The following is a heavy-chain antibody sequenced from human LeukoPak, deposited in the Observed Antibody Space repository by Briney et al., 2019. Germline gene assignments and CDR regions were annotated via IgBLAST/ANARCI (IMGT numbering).Heavy chain of an antibody. CDR2: INQDGSEI. V-gene: IGHV3-7*01. D-gene: IGHD3-22*01. Sequence: PGGSLRLSSAASGFSFTSFWMTWVRQAPGKGLEWVANINQDGSEIYSVASVKGRFTISRDNAKNSVYLQMNSLRPEDTGVYYCARDRVTMIAWGQGTQVTVSP. CDR1: GFSFTSFW. CDR3: ARDRVTMIA. J-gene: IGHJ5*02.